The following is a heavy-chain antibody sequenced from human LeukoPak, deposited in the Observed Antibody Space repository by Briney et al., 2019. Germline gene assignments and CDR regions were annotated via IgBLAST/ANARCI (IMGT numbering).Heavy chain of an antibody. CDR2: IYTSGST. D-gene: IGHD5-24*01. V-gene: IGHV4-4*07. Sequence: SETLSLTCTVSGGSISSYYWSWIRQPAGKGLEWIGRIYTSGSTNYNPSLKSRVTMSVDTSKNQFSLKLSSVTAVDTAVYYCARETNYPDSPGFHAFEIWGQGTLVTVSS. CDR1: GGSISSYY. J-gene: IGHJ3*02. CDR3: ARETNYPDSPGFHAFEI.